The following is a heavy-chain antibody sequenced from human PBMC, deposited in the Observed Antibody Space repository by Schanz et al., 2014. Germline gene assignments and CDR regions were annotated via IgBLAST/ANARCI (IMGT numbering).Heavy chain of an antibody. Sequence: QVQLVQSGAEVKKPGSSVKVSCKASGGIFSSYTFNWVRQAPGQGLEWMGRGSPSSGGTNYAQNFQGRVTMSKDTSINTVYMELSTLTSDDTAVYYCARESVSRTRLFDPWGQGTLVTVSS. CDR3: ARESVSRTRLFDP. J-gene: IGHJ5*02. CDR2: GSPSSGGT. CDR1: GGIFSSYT. D-gene: IGHD3-3*01. V-gene: IGHV1-2*06.